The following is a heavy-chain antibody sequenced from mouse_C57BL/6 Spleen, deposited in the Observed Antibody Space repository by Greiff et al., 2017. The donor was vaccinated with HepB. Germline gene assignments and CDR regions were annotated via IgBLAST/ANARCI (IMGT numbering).Heavy chain of an antibody. CDR3: AREGATGGFAY. D-gene: IGHD6-1*01. J-gene: IGHJ3*01. CDR1: GYSITSGYY. V-gene: IGHV3-6*01. Sequence: DVKLQESGPGLVKPSQSLSLTCSVTGYSITSGYYWNWIRQFPGNKLEWMGYISYDGSNNYNPSLKNRISITRDTSKNQFFLKLNSVTTEDTATYYCAREGATGGFAYWGQGTLVTVSA. CDR2: ISYDGSN.